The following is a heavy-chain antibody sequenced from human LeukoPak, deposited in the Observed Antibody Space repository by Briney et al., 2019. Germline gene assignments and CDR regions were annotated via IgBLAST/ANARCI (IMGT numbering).Heavy chain of an antibody. CDR2: INPNSGGT. CDR1: GYTFTGYN. J-gene: IGHJ4*02. CDR3: TKEGVEGY. Sequence: ASVKVSCKASGYTFTGYNMHWVRQAPGQGLDWMGWINPNSGGTNYAQKFQGRVTMTRDTSINTAYLELGRLTSDDTAVYYCTKEGVEGYWGQGTLVTVSS. V-gene: IGHV1-2*02.